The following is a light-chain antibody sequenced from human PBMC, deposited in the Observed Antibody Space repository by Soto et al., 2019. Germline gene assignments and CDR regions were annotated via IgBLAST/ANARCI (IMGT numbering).Light chain of an antibody. Sequence: EIVMTQSPATVSVSPRERAXXXXXXCQSVGSNLAWYQQKPGQAPRVLIYGASTRASGILARFSGSGSGTEFTLTIFSLQSEDFAIYYCHQYNDWRGTFGQGTKV. CDR1: QSVGSN. V-gene: IGKV3-15*01. J-gene: IGKJ1*01. CDR2: GAS. CDR3: HQYNDWRGT.